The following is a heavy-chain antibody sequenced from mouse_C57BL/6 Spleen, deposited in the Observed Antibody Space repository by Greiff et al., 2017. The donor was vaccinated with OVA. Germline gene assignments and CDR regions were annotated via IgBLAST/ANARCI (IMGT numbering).Heavy chain of an antibody. D-gene: IGHD4-1*01. Sequence: EVQLQQSGPELVKPGASVKISCKASGYTFTDYYMNWVKQSHGKSLEWIGDINPNNGGTSYNQKFKGKATLTVDKSSSTAYMELRSLTSEDSAVYYCARYWDGYFDVWGTGTTVTVSS. CDR3: ARYWDGYFDV. V-gene: IGHV1-26*01. J-gene: IGHJ1*03. CDR2: INPNNGGT. CDR1: GYTFTDYY.